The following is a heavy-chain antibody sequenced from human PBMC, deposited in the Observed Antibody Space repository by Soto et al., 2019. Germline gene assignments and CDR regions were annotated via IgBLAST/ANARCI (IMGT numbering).Heavy chain of an antibody. CDR2: FHYSGST. CDR1: VASISGRDSY. CDR3: ARGFGRSHFDY. J-gene: IGHJ4*02. Sequence: SETLSPTATVSVASISGRDSYGGWIRQPPGKGLEWIGSFHYSGSTYYNPSLKSRVTISVDTSKNQLSLRVTSVTAADTAVYYCARGFGRSHFDYWGQGTLVTVSS. V-gene: IGHV4-39*01. D-gene: IGHD3-16*01.